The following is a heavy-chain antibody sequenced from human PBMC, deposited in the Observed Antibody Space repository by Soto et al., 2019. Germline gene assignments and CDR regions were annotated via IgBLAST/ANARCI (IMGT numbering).Heavy chain of an antibody. CDR1: GFSFPDFW. CDR2: IRQDGGEK. D-gene: IGHD2-2*01. CDR3: ARVPASYALDV. J-gene: IGHJ3*01. Sequence: EVQLVESGGGLVQQGGSLRLSCAASGFSFPDFWMTWVRQAPGKGLEWVANIRQDGGEKYYVDSVKGRFIISRDNAKNSLYLQINSLRDEDTAVYYCARVPASYALDVWGQGTMVTVSS. V-gene: IGHV3-7*01.